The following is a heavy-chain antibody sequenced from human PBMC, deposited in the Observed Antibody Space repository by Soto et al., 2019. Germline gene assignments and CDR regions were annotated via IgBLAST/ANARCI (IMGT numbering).Heavy chain of an antibody. CDR1: GFTFSDYI. D-gene: IGHD3-10*01. Sequence: SGGSLRLSCAASGFTFSDYIMHWVRQAPGEGLEWVAMVLHDGNNKYYADSVKGRFTISRGNSKNTLYLQMNSLRTEDTAMYYCARDDEDGSYCDLGYWGQGT. J-gene: IGHJ4*02. CDR2: VLHDGNNK. CDR3: ARDDEDGSYCDLGY. V-gene: IGHV3-30-3*01.